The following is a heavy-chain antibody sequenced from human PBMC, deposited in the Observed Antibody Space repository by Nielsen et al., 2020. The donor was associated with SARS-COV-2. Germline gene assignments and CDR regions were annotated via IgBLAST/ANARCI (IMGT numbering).Heavy chain of an antibody. D-gene: IGHD2-21*02. Sequence: WIRQPPGKGLEWVALIWYDGNNKYYADSVKGRFTISRDNSKNTLYLQMNSLRAEDTAVYYCARDTPSIVVVTAIPLFYGMDVWGQGTTVTVSS. J-gene: IGHJ6*02. CDR3: ARDTPSIVVVTAIPLFYGMDV. V-gene: IGHV3-33*01. CDR2: IWYDGNNK.